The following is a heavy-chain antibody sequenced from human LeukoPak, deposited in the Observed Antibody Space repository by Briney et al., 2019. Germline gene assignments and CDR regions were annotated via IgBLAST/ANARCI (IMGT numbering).Heavy chain of an antibody. D-gene: IGHD3-16*01. Sequence: GGSLRLSCAASGFTFSSYWMSWVRQAPGKGLEWVANIKQDGSEKYYVDSVKGRFTISGDNAKNSLYLQMNSLRAEDTAVYYCAKGSEYLWGSLESYYFYYMDVWAKGPRSPSP. CDR3: AKGSEYLWGSLESYYFYYMDV. V-gene: IGHV3-7*03. CDR1: GFTFSSYW. CDR2: IKQDGSEK. J-gene: IGHJ6*03.